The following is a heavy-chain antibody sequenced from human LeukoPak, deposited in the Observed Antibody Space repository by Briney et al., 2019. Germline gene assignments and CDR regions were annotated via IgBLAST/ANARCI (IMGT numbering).Heavy chain of an antibody. CDR2: MNPNSGNT. CDR3: ARGLNRLSSIAARRGWFDP. D-gene: IGHD6-6*01. CDR1: GYTFTSYD. Sequence: GASVKVSCKASGYTFTSYDINWVRQATGQGLEWMGWMNPNSGNTGYAQRFQGRVTITRNTSISTAYMELSSLRSEDTAVYYCARGLNRLSSIAARRGWFDPLGPGNPGHRLL. J-gene: IGHJ5*02. V-gene: IGHV1-8*03.